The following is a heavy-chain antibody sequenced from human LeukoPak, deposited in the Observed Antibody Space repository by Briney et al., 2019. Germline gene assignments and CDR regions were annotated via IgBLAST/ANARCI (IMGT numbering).Heavy chain of an antibody. J-gene: IGHJ5*02. CDR2: IYYSGST. CDR3: ARVGWQQLVIDP. D-gene: IGHD6-13*01. V-gene: IGHV4-59*12. Sequence: SETLSLTCTVSGGSISSYYWSWIRQPPGKGLEWIGYIYYSGSTNYNPSLKSRVTMSVDTSKNQFSLKLSSVTAADTAVYYCARVGWQQLVIDPWGQGTLVTVSS. CDR1: GGSISSYY.